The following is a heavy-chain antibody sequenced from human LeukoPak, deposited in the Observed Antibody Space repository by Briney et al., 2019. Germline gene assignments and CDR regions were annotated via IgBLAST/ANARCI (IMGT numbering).Heavy chain of an antibody. D-gene: IGHD5-12*01. V-gene: IGHV3-66*02. CDR2: IYSGGST. J-gene: IGHJ6*03. Sequence: GGSLRLSCAASGFTVSSNYMSWVRQAPGMGLEWVSVIYSGGSTYYADSVKGRFTISRDNSKNTLYLQMNSLRAEDTAVYYCARGGGGYDFYGYYYYMDVWGKGTTVNVSS. CDR3: ARGGGGYDFYGYYYYMDV. CDR1: GFTVSSNY.